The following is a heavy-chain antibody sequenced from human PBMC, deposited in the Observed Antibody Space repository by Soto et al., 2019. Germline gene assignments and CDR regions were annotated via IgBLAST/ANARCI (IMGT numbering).Heavy chain of an antibody. V-gene: IGHV4-59*01. CDR3: TRDLWGYCGTDCYPLDV. CDR1: GGCISRYY. J-gene: IGHJ6*02. Sequence: SQTLPLTCTVSGGCISRYYWTLFRQPPGKGLEWIGYLYNAGSTIYNPSLKSRVTISVDMSQNQFSLNLNYVTAADTAVYYCTRDLWGYCGTDCYPLDVWGQGTTVTVSS. CDR2: LYNAGST. D-gene: IGHD2-21*02.